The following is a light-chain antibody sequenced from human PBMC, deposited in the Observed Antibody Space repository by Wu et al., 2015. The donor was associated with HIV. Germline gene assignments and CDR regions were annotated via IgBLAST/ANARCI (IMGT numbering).Light chain of an antibody. CDR3: QQYGSSPFT. Sequence: EIVLTQSPGTLSLSPGERATLSCRASQSVSNNYLNWYQQKPGQAPRLLIYGASSRATGIPDRFSGSGSGTAFILTISRLEPEDFAVYYCQQYGSSPFTFGPGTKVDIK. J-gene: IGKJ3*01. CDR1: QSVSNNY. V-gene: IGKV3-20*01. CDR2: GAS.